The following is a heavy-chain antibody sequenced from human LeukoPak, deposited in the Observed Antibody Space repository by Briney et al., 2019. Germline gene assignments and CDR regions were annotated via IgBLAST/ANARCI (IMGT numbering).Heavy chain of an antibody. Sequence: ASVKVSCKASGYTFTSYGISWVRQAPGQGLDWMGWSSAYNGNTNYAQKRQGRVTMTTDTSTSTAYMELRSLGSDDTAVYYCARDGGYCSGGSCSDFDYWGQGTLVTVSS. CDR1: GYTFTSYG. J-gene: IGHJ4*02. V-gene: IGHV1-18*01. D-gene: IGHD2-15*01. CDR3: ARDGGYCSGGSCSDFDY. CDR2: SSAYNGNT.